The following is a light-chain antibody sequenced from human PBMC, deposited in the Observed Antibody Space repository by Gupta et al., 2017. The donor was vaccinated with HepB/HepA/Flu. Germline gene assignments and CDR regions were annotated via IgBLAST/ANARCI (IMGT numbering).Light chain of an antibody. CDR2: SNN. CDR1: SSNIGTNT. J-gene: IGLJ2*01. CDR3: ATCDASLNGVV. V-gene: IGLV1-44*01. Sequence: QSVLTQPPSASGTPGQRVTLSCSGSSSNIGTNTVNWYQQLPGTAPKLLIDSNNRRPSGAPDRSSGSESGNAASLPISVLQADDEADYYCATCDASLNGVVFGGGTKLTVL.